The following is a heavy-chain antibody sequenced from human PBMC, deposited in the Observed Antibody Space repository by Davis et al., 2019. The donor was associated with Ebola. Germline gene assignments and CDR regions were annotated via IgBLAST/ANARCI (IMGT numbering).Heavy chain of an antibody. J-gene: IGHJ5*02. Sequence: GSLRLSCAVYGGSFGAYYWSWIRQSPGKGLEWIGEINRSGSTNYNPSLKSRVSMTVDTSKNQLSLKLSHVTAADTAVYYCARSLLRFLEGPDTWGQGTLVTVSS. CDR2: INRSGST. CDR3: ARSLLRFLEGPDT. V-gene: IGHV4-34*01. D-gene: IGHD3-3*01. CDR1: GGSFGAYY.